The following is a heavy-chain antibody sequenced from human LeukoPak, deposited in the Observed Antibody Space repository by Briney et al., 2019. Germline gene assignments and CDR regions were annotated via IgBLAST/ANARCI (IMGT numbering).Heavy chain of an antibody. CDR1: GGSISSNW. J-gene: IGHJ4*02. V-gene: IGHV4-4*02. CDR3: ARWPSGYNYGLFDC. CDR2: IQHSGRT. Sequence: SETLSLTCAVSGGSISSNWWSWVRQPPGKGLEWIGEIQHSGRTNYNPSLKSRVTISVDTSKNQFSLKLSSVTAADTAVYYCARWPSGYNYGLFDCWGQGTLVTVSS. D-gene: IGHD5-18*01.